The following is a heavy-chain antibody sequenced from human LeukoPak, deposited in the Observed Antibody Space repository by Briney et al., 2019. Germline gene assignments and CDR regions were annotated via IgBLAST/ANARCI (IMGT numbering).Heavy chain of an antibody. D-gene: IGHD3-3*01. Sequence: PGGSLRLSCAASGFTVSSNYMSWVRQAPGKGLEWVSVIYSGGSTYYADSVKGRFTISRDNSEDTLYLQMNSLRVEDTAIYYCAKDLDFDFWSGYYPFDYWGQGTLVTVSS. V-gene: IGHV3-53*01. CDR2: IYSGGST. J-gene: IGHJ4*02. CDR3: AKDLDFDFWSGYYPFDY. CDR1: GFTVSSNY.